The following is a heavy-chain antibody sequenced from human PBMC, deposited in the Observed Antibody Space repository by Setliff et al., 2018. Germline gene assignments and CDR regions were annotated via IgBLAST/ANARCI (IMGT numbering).Heavy chain of an antibody. D-gene: IGHD1-1*01. V-gene: IGHV7-4-1*02. J-gene: IGHJ6*03. CDR2: INTNTGNP. Sequence: ASVKVSCKASGYSFSTYAMSWIRQAPGQGLEWMGWINTNTGNPSYAQGFTGRFVFSLDTSVSTAYLQISSLKPEDTAMYYCARASRFATVVWKGDYYMDVWGKGTTVTVS. CDR1: GYSFSTYA. CDR3: ARASRFATVVWKGDYYMDV.